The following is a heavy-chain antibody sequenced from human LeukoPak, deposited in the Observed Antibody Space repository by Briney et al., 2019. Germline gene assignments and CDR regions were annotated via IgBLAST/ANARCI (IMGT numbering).Heavy chain of an antibody. Sequence: GGSLRLSCAASGFTFSSYALSRVRQAPGGGLGWVSAISGSGGSTYYADSVKGRFTISRDNSKNTLYLQMNSRRAEDTAVYYCAKGTVVVPAAMWDYWGQGTLVTVSS. CDR2: ISGSGGST. D-gene: IGHD2-2*01. CDR1: GFTFSSYA. CDR3: AKGTVVVPAAMWDY. J-gene: IGHJ4*02. V-gene: IGHV3-23*01.